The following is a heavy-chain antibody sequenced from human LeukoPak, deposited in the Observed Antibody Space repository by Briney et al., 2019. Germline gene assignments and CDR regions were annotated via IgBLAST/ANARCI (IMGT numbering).Heavy chain of an antibody. CDR1: GFSFNNYA. CDR2: ISYDGGDK. V-gene: IGHV3-30*03. D-gene: IGHD2-2*01. CDR3: ARGEPAARRDYYYYYYMDV. J-gene: IGHJ6*03. Sequence: PGGSLRLSCAASGFSFNNYAMYWVRQAPGKGLEWVALISYDGGDKYYAESMKGRFNIYRDNAKNSLYLQMNSLRAEDTAVYYCARGEPAARRDYYYYYYMDVWGKGTTVTVSS.